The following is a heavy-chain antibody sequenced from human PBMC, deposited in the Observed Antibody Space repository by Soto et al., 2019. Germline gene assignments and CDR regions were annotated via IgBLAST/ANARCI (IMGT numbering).Heavy chain of an antibody. CDR1: GYSFTSYC. CDR3: ARLVGNIVVVTAAIRSHYYYYGMDV. V-gene: IGHV5-51*01. Sequence: LGESQKISLKGSGYSFTSYCIGLVRQIHGKVLEWMDIIYPGDSDTRYSPSFQGQVTISADKSISTAYLQWSSLKASETAMYYCARLVGNIVVVTAAIRSHYYYYGMDVWRQGTTVTVSS. CDR2: IYPGDSDT. J-gene: IGHJ6*02. D-gene: IGHD2-2*02.